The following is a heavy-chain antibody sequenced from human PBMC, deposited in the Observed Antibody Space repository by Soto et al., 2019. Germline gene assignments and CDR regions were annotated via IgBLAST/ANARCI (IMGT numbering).Heavy chain of an antibody. Sequence: GGSLRLSCAASGFTFSSYEMNWVRQAPGKGLEWVSYISSSGSTIYYADSVKGRFTISRDNAKNSLYLQMNSLRAEDTAVYYYARVKGDGYIVYYFDYWGQGTLVTVSS. J-gene: IGHJ4*02. CDR3: ARVKGDGYIVYYFDY. D-gene: IGHD5-12*01. CDR1: GFTFSSYE. CDR2: ISSSGSTI. V-gene: IGHV3-48*03.